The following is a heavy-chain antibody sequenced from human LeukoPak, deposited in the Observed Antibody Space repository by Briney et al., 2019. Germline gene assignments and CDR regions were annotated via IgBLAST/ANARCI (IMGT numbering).Heavy chain of an antibody. CDR1: GYSISSGYS. Sequence: SETLSLTCTVSGYSISSGYSWGWIRQPPGKGLEWIGSIYHSGNTYYNPSLKRRVTISVDTSKNQFSLNLSSVTAADTAVYYCARVPTVTFFDYWGQGTLVTVSS. CDR2: IYHSGNT. V-gene: IGHV4-38-2*02. J-gene: IGHJ4*02. D-gene: IGHD4-17*01. CDR3: ARVPTVTFFDY.